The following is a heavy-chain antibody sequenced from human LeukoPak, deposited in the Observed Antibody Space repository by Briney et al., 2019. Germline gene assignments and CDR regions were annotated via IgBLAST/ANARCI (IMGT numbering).Heavy chain of an antibody. J-gene: IGHJ1*01. Sequence: GGSLRLSCVASGFTFNNYAMSWVRQAPGKGPEWVSGISGSGGNSYYADSVKGRFTISRDNSKNTLYLQMNSLRADDTAVYYCARALSQEIIRYSQDWGQGTLVSVSS. D-gene: IGHD2-15*01. V-gene: IGHV3-23*01. CDR2: ISGSGGNS. CDR3: ARALSQEIIRYSQD. CDR1: GFTFNNYA.